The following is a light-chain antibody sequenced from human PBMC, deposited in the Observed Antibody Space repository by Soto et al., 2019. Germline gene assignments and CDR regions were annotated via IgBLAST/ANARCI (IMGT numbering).Light chain of an antibody. CDR3: VQRSVWPWT. CDR1: QSVGRY. V-gene: IGKV3-11*01. CDR2: DTS. Sequence: EIVLTQSPATLSLSPGERGTLSCRASQSVGRYLAWYQHKPGQAPLLLIYDTSNRAPGTPGRFGGSGSGTDFPLTISSLEPEDVAVCYCVQRSVWPWTVGQGTKVEV. J-gene: IGKJ1*01.